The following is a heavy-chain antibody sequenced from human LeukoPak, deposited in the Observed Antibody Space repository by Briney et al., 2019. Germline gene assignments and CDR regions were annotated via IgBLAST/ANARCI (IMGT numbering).Heavy chain of an antibody. CDR3: ATTADIVYYFDY. CDR2: ISSSGSTI. V-gene: IGHV3-11*01. Sequence: GGSLRLSCAASGFTFSDYYMSWIRQAPGKGPEWVSYISSSGSTIYYADSVKGRFTISRDNAKNSPYLQMNSLRAEDTAVYYCATTADIVYYFDYWGQGTLVTVSS. J-gene: IGHJ4*02. D-gene: IGHD5-12*01. CDR1: GFTFSDYY.